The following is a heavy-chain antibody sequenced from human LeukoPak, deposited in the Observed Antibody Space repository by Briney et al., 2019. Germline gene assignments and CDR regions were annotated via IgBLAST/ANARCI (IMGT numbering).Heavy chain of an antibody. Sequence: GGSLRLSCAASGFTVSSNYMSWVRQAPGKGLELVSVIYSGGSTYYADSVKGRFTISRDNSKKTLYLQMNSLRAEDTAVYYCARASYTNDFWSGYYDFDYWGQGTLVTVSS. D-gene: IGHD3-3*01. CDR2: IYSGGST. CDR3: ARASYTNDFWSGYYDFDY. CDR1: GFTVSSNY. V-gene: IGHV3-66*02. J-gene: IGHJ4*02.